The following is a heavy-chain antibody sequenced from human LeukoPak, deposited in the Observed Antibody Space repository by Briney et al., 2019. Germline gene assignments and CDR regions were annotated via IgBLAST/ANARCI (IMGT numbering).Heavy chain of an antibody. Sequence: GASVTVSCKASGYTFTGYYMHWVRQAPGQGLEWMGWINPNSGGTNYAQKFQGRVTMTRDTSISTAYMDLSRLRSDDTAVYYCARGVAVAGDYWGQATLVTVSS. V-gene: IGHV1-2*02. CDR1: GYTFTGYY. J-gene: IGHJ4*02. CDR3: ARGVAVAGDY. D-gene: IGHD6-19*01. CDR2: INPNSGGT.